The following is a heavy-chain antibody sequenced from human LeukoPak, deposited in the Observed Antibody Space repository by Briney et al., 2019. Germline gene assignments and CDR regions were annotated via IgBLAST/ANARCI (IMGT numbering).Heavy chain of an antibody. D-gene: IGHD2-8*02. Sequence: GGSLRLSCGASGFTFSSSAMHWVRQGPGKGLEWVAYVAHHGNNKYYADSVKGRFTISRDNSKGSLYLQINSLRADDTAVYYCAKDGSWSCTDWGQGTLVRVSS. CDR3: AKDGSWSCTD. J-gene: IGHJ4*02. CDR1: GFTFSSSA. CDR2: VAHHGNNK. V-gene: IGHV3-30*02.